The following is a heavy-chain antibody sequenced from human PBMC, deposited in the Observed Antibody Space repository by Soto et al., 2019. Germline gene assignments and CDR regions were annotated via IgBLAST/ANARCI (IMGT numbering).Heavy chain of an antibody. J-gene: IGHJ4*02. CDR2: IWYDASNK. CDR3: ARDCAGYSSGWYQRGGFDY. D-gene: IGHD6-19*01. Sequence: QVQLVESGGGVVQPGRSLRLSCAASGFTFSSYGMHWVRQAPGKGLEWVAVIWYDASNKYYADSVKGRFTISRDNSKNTLYRQMNSLRAGETAVYYCARDCAGYSSGWYQRGGFDYWGQGTLVTVSS. V-gene: IGHV3-33*01. CDR1: GFTFSSYG.